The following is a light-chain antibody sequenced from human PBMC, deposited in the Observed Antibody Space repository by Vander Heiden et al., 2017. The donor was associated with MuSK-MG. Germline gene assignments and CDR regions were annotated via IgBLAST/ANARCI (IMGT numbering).Light chain of an antibody. Sequence: EIVLTQSPRTLSLSPGASVPLSCTPSQSIAISFFAWYQQKPGQAPRLLIHAASSRPTGRQDRYSGSGSGTDLTLTIRRLEPEDVAVDYCQEYESAHLTFGRGTRLEMK. CDR1: QSIAISF. CDR3: QEYESAHLT. V-gene: IGKV3-20*01. CDR2: AAS. J-gene: IGKJ5*01.